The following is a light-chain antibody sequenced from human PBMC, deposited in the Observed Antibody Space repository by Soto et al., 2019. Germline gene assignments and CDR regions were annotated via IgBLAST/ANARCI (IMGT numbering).Light chain of an antibody. CDR2: EVS. V-gene: IGLV2-14*01. CDR1: SSDVGGYNY. Sequence: QSARTQAASVSGSPGQAITISCTGTSSDVGGYNYVSWYQQHPGKAPRLMIYEVSDRPSGVSNRFSGSKSGNTASLTISGLQAEDEADYYCTSYTSSGAPYVFGTGTKVTVL. CDR3: TSYTSSGAPYV. J-gene: IGLJ1*01.